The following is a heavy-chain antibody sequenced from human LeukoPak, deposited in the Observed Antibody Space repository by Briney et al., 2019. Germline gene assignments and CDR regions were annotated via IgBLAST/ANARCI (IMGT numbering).Heavy chain of an antibody. CDR2: ISTSGGNT. J-gene: IGHJ4*02. CDR1: GFTFSPYA. CDR3: AKGLAPTGTTHTAAGY. V-gene: IGHV3-23*01. Sequence: GGSLRLSCTVSGFTFSPYAMSWVRQAPGKGLEWVSSISTSGGNTYYADSVKGRFAISRDNSKNTLYLQMNSLRAEDSGVYYCAKGLAPTGTTHTAAGYWGQGTLVTVSS. D-gene: IGHD1-1*01.